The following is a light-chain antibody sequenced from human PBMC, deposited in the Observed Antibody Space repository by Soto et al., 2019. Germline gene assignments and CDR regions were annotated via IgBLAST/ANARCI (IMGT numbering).Light chain of an antibody. Sequence: IVLTQSPATLSLSPGKRATLSCRASQTVSSSLAWYQQKPGQAPRLLIYGASNRATGIPDRFSGSGSGTDFTLTISRLEPEDFAVYYCQHYGSSRTFGQGTKVDIK. CDR2: GAS. V-gene: IGKV3-20*01. CDR3: QHYGSSRT. J-gene: IGKJ1*01. CDR1: QTVSSS.